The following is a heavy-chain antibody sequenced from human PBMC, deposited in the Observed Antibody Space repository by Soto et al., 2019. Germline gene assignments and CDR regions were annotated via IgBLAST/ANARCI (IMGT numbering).Heavy chain of an antibody. CDR2: VTAYNDER. CDR3: ARFDFWSGYSQDL. J-gene: IGHJ5*02. D-gene: IGHD3-3*01. V-gene: IGHV1-18*04. CDR1: GYTFTSYG. Sequence: QVQLVQSGAEVKKPGASLRVSCKASGYTFTSYGINWARQAPGQGLEWIGWVTAYNDERKFAEKFQDRLSMTTDTATTTAFMELRSLRSDDTAMYYCARFDFWSGYSQDLWGQGTLVTVSS.